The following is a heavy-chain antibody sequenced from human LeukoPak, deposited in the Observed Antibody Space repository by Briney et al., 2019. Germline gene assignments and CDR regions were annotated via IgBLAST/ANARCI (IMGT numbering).Heavy chain of an antibody. D-gene: IGHD7-27*01. CDR3: AKDAGTWGYGYYFDY. CDR1: RFTLSSHG. CDR2: ISFDGSNK. V-gene: IGHV3-30*18. J-gene: IGHJ4*02. Sequence: GGSLRLSRAASRFTLSSHGMHCVRQAPGKGREGGAVISFDGSNKFYGDSVKGRFTISRDNSQNTLSLQMDSLRVEDTAVYYCAKDAGTWGYGYYFDYWGQGILVTVSS.